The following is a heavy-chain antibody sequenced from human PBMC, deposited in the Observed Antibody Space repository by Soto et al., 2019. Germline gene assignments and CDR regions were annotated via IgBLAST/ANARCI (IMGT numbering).Heavy chain of an antibody. Sequence: AVKVSCKASGYTFTGYYMHWVRQAPGQGLEWMGWINPNSGGTNYAQKFQGRVTMTRDTSISTAYMELSRLRSDDTAVYYCARDPTTRNWNYVPAFDYWGQGTLVTVSS. V-gene: IGHV1-2*02. J-gene: IGHJ4*02. CDR2: INPNSGGT. CDR3: ARDPTTRNWNYVPAFDY. CDR1: GYTFTGYY. D-gene: IGHD1-7*01.